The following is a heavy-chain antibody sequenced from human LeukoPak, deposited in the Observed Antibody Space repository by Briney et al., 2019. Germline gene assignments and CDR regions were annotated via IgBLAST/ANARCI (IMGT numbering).Heavy chain of an antibody. V-gene: IGHV3-21*01. CDR3: ARDLGRSGYYTIDAFDI. CDR1: GFTFNTYS. Sequence: GGSLRLSCAASGFTFNTYSMNWVRQAPGKGLEWVSSISSSSSYTYYADSVKGRFTISRDNAKNSLYLQMNSLRAEDTAVYYCARDLGRSGYYTIDAFDIWGQGTMVTVSS. CDR2: ISSSSSYT. D-gene: IGHD3-22*01. J-gene: IGHJ3*02.